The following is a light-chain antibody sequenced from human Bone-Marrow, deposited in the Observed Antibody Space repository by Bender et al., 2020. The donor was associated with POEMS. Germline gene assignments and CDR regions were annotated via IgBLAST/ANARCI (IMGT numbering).Light chain of an antibody. CDR2: LKSDGSH. Sequence: QLVLTQSPSASASLGASVKLTCTLSSGHSYYTIAWHQQHPEKGPRYLMKLKSDGSHTKGDGIPDRFSGSSSGAERYLTISSLHSEDEGDYYCQTWGTGPSVFGGGTKLTVL. CDR1: SGHSYYT. CDR3: QTWGTGPSV. J-gene: IGLJ3*02. V-gene: IGLV4-69*01.